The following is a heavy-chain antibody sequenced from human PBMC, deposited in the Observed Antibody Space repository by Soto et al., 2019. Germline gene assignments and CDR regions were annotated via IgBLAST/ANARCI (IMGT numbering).Heavy chain of an antibody. CDR2: IIPILGIA. V-gene: IGHV1-69*04. J-gene: IGHJ3*02. CDR1: GGTFSSYT. CDR3: ARDPIISPIDIVVVPAAIGNAFDI. D-gene: IGHD2-2*02. Sequence: GASVKVSCKASGGTFSSYTISWVRQAPGQGLEWMGRIIPILGIANYAQKFQGRVTITADKSTSTAYMELSSLRSEDTAVYYCARDPIISPIDIVVVPAAIGNAFDIWGQGTMVTVSS.